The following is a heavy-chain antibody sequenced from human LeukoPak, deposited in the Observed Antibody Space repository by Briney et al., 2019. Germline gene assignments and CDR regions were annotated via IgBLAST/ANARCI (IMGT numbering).Heavy chain of an antibody. V-gene: IGHV1-46*01. CDR2: INPSGGST. D-gene: IGHD6-19*01. Sequence: GASLKVSCKASGYTFTSYYMRWVRQAPGQGLEWMGIINPSGGSTSYAQKFQGRVTMTRDTSTSTGYMELSSLRSEDTAVYYCARVGAVAGDYFDYWGQGTLVTVSS. J-gene: IGHJ4*02. CDR3: ARVGAVAGDYFDY. CDR1: GYTFTSYY.